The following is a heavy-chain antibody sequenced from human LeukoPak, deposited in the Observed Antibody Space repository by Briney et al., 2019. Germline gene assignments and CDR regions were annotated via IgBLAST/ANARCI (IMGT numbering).Heavy chain of an antibody. Sequence: SQTLSLTCTVSGGSISSGDYYWSWIRQPPGKGLEWIGYIYYSGSTYYNPSLKSRVTISVDTSKDQFSLKLSSVTAADTAVYYCARDREQLEFDYWGQGTLVTVSS. J-gene: IGHJ4*02. CDR3: ARDREQLEFDY. CDR1: GGSISSGDYY. CDR2: IYYSGST. D-gene: IGHD6-13*01. V-gene: IGHV4-30-4*01.